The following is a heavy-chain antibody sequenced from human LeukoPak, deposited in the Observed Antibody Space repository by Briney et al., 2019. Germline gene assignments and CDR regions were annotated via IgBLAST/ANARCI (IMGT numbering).Heavy chain of an antibody. CDR2: IRSSSSTT. D-gene: IGHD3-16*01. Sequence: GGSLRLSCAASGFTFSSYSMNWVRQAPGKGLEWVSYIRSSSSTTYYADSVKGQFTISRDDAKNSLYLQMNDLRAEDTAVYYCVRDYDSWGQGTLVSVSP. J-gene: IGHJ5*02. CDR1: GFTFSSYS. CDR3: VRDYDS. V-gene: IGHV3-48*01.